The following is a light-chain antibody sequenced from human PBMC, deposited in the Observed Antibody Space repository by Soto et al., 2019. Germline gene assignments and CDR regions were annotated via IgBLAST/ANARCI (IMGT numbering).Light chain of an antibody. CDR3: QQYGRSGT. J-gene: IGKJ1*01. Sequence: VVLTQSPCTLSLSPEGRAILSCRASQSVSNNYLAWYQQKPGQAPRLLIYGASNRATGIPDGFSGSGSGTDFTLTISRLEPEDFAVYYCQQYGRSGTFGQGTKVDIK. V-gene: IGKV3-20*01. CDR1: QSVSNNY. CDR2: GAS.